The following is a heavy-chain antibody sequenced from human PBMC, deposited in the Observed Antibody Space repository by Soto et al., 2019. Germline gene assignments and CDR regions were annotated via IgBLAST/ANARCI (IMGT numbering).Heavy chain of an antibody. CDR1: GFTFSNYY. J-gene: IGHJ6*02. V-gene: IGHV3-74*01. Sequence: PGGSLRLSCAASGFTFSNYYMHWVRQAPGKGPVWVSRISSDGTTTTYADSVKGRFTISRENAKNSLYLQMNSLRAGDTAVYYCARALSFYDSSGYYSGMDVWGQGTTVTVSS. CDR2: ISSDGTTT. D-gene: IGHD3-22*01. CDR3: ARALSFYDSSGYYSGMDV.